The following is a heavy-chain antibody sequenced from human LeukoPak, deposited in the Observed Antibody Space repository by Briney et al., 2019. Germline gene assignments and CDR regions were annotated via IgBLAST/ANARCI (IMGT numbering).Heavy chain of an antibody. CDR2: IRFDGSDE. CDR3: AKSAGIAARFSLEAFDI. D-gene: IGHD6-6*01. Sequence: GGSLRLSCAASAFIFSSYGMHWVRQAPGKGLEWVAFIRFDGSDEYYADSMKGRFTISRDNSKNTLYLQMNSLRTEDTAVYYCAKSAGIAARFSLEAFDIWGQGTMVTVSS. CDR1: AFIFSSYG. V-gene: IGHV3-30*02. J-gene: IGHJ3*02.